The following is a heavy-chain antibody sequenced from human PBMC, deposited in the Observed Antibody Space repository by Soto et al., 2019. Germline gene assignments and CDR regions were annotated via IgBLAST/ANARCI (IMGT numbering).Heavy chain of an antibody. J-gene: IGHJ5*02. V-gene: IGHV3-23*01. Sequence: EVQLLESGGGLVQPGGSLRLSCAASGFTFSSYAMSWVRQAPGKGLEWVSAISGSGGSTYYADSVKGRFTISRDNSKNALDLQMNSRRAEDTAVYYCGKDGWYLSPRYSSSDDGFDPWGQGTLVTVSS. CDR2: ISGSGGST. D-gene: IGHD6-6*01. CDR3: GKDGWYLSPRYSSSDDGFDP. CDR1: GFTFSSYA.